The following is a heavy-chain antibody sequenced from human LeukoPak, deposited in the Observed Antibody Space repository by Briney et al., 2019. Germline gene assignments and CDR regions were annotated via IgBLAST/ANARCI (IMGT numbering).Heavy chain of an antibody. D-gene: IGHD5-24*01. Sequence: PGESLKISCKGSGYSFTSYWIGWVRQMPGKGLEYMGIIHPGDSDTRYSPSFQGQVTISVDRSSGTAYIQWSRLKASDTAMYYCATHPGGLQSGFDNWGQGTLVTVSS. J-gene: IGHJ4*02. CDR3: ATHPGGLQSGFDN. V-gene: IGHV5-51*01. CDR2: IHPGDSDT. CDR1: GYSFTSYW.